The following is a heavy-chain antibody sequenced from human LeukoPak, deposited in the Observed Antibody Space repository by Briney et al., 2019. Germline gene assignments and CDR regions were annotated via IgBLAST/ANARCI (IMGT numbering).Heavy chain of an antibody. D-gene: IGHD2-15*01. Sequence: SETLSLTCTVSGGSISSSSYYCGWIRQPPGKGLEWIGSIYYSGSTYYNPSLKSRVTISVDTSKNQFPLKLSSVTAADTAVYYCTRLFCSGGSCYSGTIYYYYMDVWGKGTTVTVSS. J-gene: IGHJ6*03. CDR1: GGSISSSSYY. CDR3: TRLFCSGGSCYSGTIYYYYMDV. V-gene: IGHV4-39*01. CDR2: IYYSGST.